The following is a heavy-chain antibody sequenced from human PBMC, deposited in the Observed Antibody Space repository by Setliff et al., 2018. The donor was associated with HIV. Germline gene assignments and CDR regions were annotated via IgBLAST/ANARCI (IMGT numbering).Heavy chain of an antibody. D-gene: IGHD5-12*01. CDR3: ARQPLYNDYDWRSYYFDY. V-gene: IGHV4-38-2*01. CDR2: MYHTGST. Sequence: SETLSLTCAVSGYSISSGCYWGWIRQPPGKGLEWIGSMYHTGSTYYSPSLNSRFTISVDTSKNQFSLKLRSVTAADTAVYYYARQPLYNDYDWRSYYFDYWGQGSLVTVSS. CDR1: GYSISSGCY. J-gene: IGHJ4*02.